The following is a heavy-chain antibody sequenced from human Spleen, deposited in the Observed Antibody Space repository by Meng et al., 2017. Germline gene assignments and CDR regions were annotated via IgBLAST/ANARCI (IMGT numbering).Heavy chain of an antibody. Sequence: GESLKISCAASGFTFSGSAMHWVRQASGKGLEWVGRIRSKANSYAPAYAASVKGRFTISRDDSKETAYLQMNSLETEDTAVYYCANGQSYSSSWFGLGYWGQGTLVTVSS. J-gene: IGHJ4*02. CDR2: IRSKANSYAP. V-gene: IGHV3-73*01. CDR3: ANGQSYSSSWFGLGY. CDR1: GFTFSGSA. D-gene: IGHD6-13*01.